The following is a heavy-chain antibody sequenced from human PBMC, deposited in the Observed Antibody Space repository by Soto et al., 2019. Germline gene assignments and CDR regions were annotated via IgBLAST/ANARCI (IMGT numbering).Heavy chain of an antibody. D-gene: IGHD4-17*01. CDR2: VSYIGIT. J-gene: IGHJ3*01. CDR1: SGSIINYY. CDR3: ASRLTLATTTGDAFDL. Sequence: QVQLQESGPGLVKPSETLSLTCTVSSGSIINYYWSWIRQPPGKGLECIGFVSYIGITNYISFLTIRATMSLDMASQQLSLELNSVTAADTAVYYCASRLTLATTTGDAFDLWCQGTMVTVSS. V-gene: IGHV4-59*01.